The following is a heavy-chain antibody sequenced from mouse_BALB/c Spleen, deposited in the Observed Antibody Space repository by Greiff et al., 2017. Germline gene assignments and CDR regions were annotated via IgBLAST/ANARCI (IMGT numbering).Heavy chain of an antibody. Sequence: EVQLVESGPGLVKPSQSLSLTCTVTGYSITSDYAWNWIRQFPGNKLEWMGYISYSGSTSYNPSLKSRISITRDTSKNQFFLQLNSVTTEDTATYYCARVRQLGPFAYWGQGTLVTVSA. V-gene: IGHV3-2*02. CDR2: ISYSGST. CDR1: GYSITSDYA. J-gene: IGHJ3*01. CDR3: ARVRQLGPFAY. D-gene: IGHD3-2*01.